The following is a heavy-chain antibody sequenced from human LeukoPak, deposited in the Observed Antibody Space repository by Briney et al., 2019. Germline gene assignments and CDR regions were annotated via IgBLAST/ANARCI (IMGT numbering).Heavy chain of an antibody. Sequence: PGGSLRLSCAASGFTFSSYEMNWVRQAPGKGLEWVSYISSSGSTIYYADSGKGRFTISRDNAKNSLYLQMNSLRAEDTAVYYCARDPLGQYYDSSGYYGDYWGQGTLVTVSS. CDR2: ISSSGSTI. J-gene: IGHJ4*02. V-gene: IGHV3-48*03. CDR3: ARDPLGQYYDSSGYYGDY. CDR1: GFTFSSYE. D-gene: IGHD3-22*01.